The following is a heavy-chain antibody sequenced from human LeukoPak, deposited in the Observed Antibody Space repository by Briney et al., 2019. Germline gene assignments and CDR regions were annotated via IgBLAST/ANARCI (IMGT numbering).Heavy chain of an antibody. V-gene: IGHV1-24*01. J-gene: IGHJ4*02. CDR3: ATDRGYYDSSGYGSFSC. CDR2: FDPEDGET. Sequence: ASVKVSCKVSGYTLTELSMHWVRQAPGKGLEWMGGFDPEDGETIYAQKFQGRVTMTEDTSTDTAYMELSSLRSEDTAVYYCATDRGYYDSSGYGSFSCWGQGTLVTVSS. D-gene: IGHD3-22*01. CDR1: GYTLTELS.